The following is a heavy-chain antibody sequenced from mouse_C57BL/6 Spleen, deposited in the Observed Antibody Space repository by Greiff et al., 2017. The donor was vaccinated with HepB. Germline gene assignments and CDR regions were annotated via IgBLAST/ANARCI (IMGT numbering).Heavy chain of an antibody. V-gene: IGHV1-80*01. CDR2: IYPGDGDT. CDR1: GYAFSSYW. CDR3: ARCYDGYAFAY. D-gene: IGHD2-14*01. Sequence: QVQLKQSGAELVKPGASVKISCKASGYAFSSYWMNWVKQRPGKGLEWIGQIYPGDGDTNYNGKFKGKATLTADKSSSTASMQLSSRTSEDSAVYFCARCYDGYAFAYWGQGTLVTVSA. J-gene: IGHJ3*01.